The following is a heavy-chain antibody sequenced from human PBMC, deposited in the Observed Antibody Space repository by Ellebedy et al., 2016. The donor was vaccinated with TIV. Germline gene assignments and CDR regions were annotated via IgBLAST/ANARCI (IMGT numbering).Heavy chain of an antibody. CDR3: AVGRPNYGDFPS. J-gene: IGHJ5*02. Sequence: GESLKISCAASGFTFSSHWMNWVRQAPGKGLEWVSVIYAGGTTDYVASVKGRFSISRDTSKNTLFLQMNSLRADDTAIYYCAVGRPNYGDFPSWGQGTLVTVSS. CDR1: GFTFSSHW. V-gene: IGHV3-53*01. CDR2: IYAGGTT. D-gene: IGHD4-17*01.